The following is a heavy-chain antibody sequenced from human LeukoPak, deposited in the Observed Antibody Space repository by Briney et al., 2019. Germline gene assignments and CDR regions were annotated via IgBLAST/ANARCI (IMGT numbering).Heavy chain of an antibody. D-gene: IGHD6-13*01. J-gene: IGHJ6*02. CDR3: ARIGPAGHYYGMDV. Sequence: GASVKVSCKASGYTFTGYYIHWVRQAPGQGLEWMGWINPNSGGTNYAQKFQGRVTMTRDTSISTAYMELSRLRSDDTAVYYCARIGPAGHYYGMDVWGQGTTVTVSS. CDR1: GYTFTGYY. CDR2: INPNSGGT. V-gene: IGHV1-2*02.